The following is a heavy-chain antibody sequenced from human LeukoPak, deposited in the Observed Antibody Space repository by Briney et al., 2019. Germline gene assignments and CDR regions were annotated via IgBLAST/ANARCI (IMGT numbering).Heavy chain of an antibody. D-gene: IGHD3-9*01. V-gene: IGHV1-18*01. CDR2: ISAYNGNT. Sequence: ASVKVSCKASGYTFTSYGISWVRQAPGQGLEWMGWISAYNGNTNYAQKLQGRVTMTTDTSTSTAYMELRSLRSDDTAVYYCGRAGRYFDWLSLDYWGQGTLVTVSS. CDR1: GYTFTSYG. J-gene: IGHJ4*02. CDR3: GRAGRYFDWLSLDY.